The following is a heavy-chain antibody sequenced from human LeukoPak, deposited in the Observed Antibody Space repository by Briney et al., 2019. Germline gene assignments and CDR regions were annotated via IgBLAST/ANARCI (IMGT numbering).Heavy chain of an antibody. D-gene: IGHD1-26*01. CDR2: IHYGGST. CDR1: GGSISSSSYY. V-gene: IGHV4-39*07. J-gene: IGHJ6*03. CDR3: AKPSGSYYFGYYMDV. Sequence: SETLSLTCTVSGGSISSSSYYWGWIRQPPGKGLEWIGYIHYGGSTYYNPSLTSRVTISVDTSKNQFSLKLSSVTAADTAVYYCAKPSGSYYFGYYMDVWGKGTTVTISS.